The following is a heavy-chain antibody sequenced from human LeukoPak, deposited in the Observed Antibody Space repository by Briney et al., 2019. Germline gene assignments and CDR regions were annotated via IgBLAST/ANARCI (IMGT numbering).Heavy chain of an antibody. CDR3: ARRRFYAMDY. CDR2: IYYSGST. CDR1: GGSISSSSYY. Sequence: SETLSLTCTVSGGSISSSSYYWGWIRQPPGKGLEWIGNIYYSGSTYYNPSLKSRVTISVDTSKNQFSLKLSSVTAADTAVYYCARRRFYAMDYWGQGTLVTVSS. J-gene: IGHJ4*02. D-gene: IGHD2/OR15-2a*01. V-gene: IGHV4-39*01.